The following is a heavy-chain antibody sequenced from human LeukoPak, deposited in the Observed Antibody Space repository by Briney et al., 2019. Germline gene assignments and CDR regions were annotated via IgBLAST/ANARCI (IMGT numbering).Heavy chain of an antibody. CDR1: GFTFINSG. J-gene: IGHJ3*01. D-gene: IGHD3-10*02. Sequence: GGSLRLSCAASGFTFINSGMHWVRQAPGKGLEWVAVIWYDGSNEYYADAVKGRFIIPRDNSKNTVHLQMNSLRVEDTSVYYCAREISMFVNAFDLWGQGTLVAVSS. CDR3: AREISMFVNAFDL. V-gene: IGHV3-33*01. CDR2: IWYDGSNE.